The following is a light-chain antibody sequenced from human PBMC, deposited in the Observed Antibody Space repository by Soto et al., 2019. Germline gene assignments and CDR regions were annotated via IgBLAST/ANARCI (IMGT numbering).Light chain of an antibody. CDR1: SSDVGTYNY. J-gene: IGLJ1*01. Sequence: QSALTQPASVSGSPGQSITISCTGTSSDVGTYNYVSWYQQHPGKAPKLMIYEVSNRPSGVSNRFSGSKSGNTASLTISGLQAEDEADYYCSSYTSSSTQVFGTGTKVTVL. CDR3: SSYTSSSTQV. V-gene: IGLV2-14*01. CDR2: EVS.